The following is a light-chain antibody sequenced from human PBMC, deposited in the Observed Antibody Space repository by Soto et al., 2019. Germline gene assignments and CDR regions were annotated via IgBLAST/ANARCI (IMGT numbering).Light chain of an antibody. CDR1: QDIRSS. Sequence: MTQSPATLSVSPGERVTLSCRASQDIRSSLAWYQQKPGKVPKLLIYAASTLQSGVPSRFSGSGSGTDFTLTISSLQPEDVATYYCQKYNTAPWTFGQGTKVEVK. V-gene: IGKV1-27*01. CDR3: QKYNTAPWT. J-gene: IGKJ1*01. CDR2: AAS.